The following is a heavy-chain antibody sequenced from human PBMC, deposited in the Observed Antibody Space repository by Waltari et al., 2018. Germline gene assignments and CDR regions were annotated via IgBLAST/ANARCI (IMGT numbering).Heavy chain of an antibody. CDR3: ARDVSVVVVAAMDV. CDR2: ISSSSSYI. CDR1: GFTFSSYS. Sequence: EVQLVESGGGLVKPGGSLRLSCAASGFTFSSYSMNWVRQAPGKGLEWVSSISSSSSYIYYADSVKGRFTSSRDNARNSLYLQMNSLRAEDTAVYYCARDVSVVVVAAMDVWGQGTTVTVSS. J-gene: IGHJ6*02. D-gene: IGHD2-15*01. V-gene: IGHV3-21*01.